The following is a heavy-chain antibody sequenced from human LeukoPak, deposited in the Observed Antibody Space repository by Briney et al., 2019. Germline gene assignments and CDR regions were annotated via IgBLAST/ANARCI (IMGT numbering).Heavy chain of an antibody. V-gene: IGHV3-48*04. Sequence: GGSLRLSCAASGFTFSSNSMNWVRQAPGKGLEWVSYISSSSSIIYYADSVKGRFTISRDSAKKSLYLQMNSLRAEDTAVYYCARGQTYSGRTLDVWGQGTTVTVSS. J-gene: IGHJ6*02. CDR2: ISSSSSII. D-gene: IGHD6-13*01. CDR3: ARGQTYSGRTLDV. CDR1: GFTFSSNS.